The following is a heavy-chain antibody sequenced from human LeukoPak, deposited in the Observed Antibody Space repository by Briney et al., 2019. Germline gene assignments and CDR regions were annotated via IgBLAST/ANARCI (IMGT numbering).Heavy chain of an antibody. V-gene: IGHV3-48*03. CDR1: GCTFSSYE. D-gene: IGHD6-19*01. Sequence: GGALRLSCAASGCTFSSYEMNGVGQAAGKGLEGVSYISSSGRKIYYADSVKGRCTISRDNANTSLYLQINSLRAEDTAVYYCARDSYAVTKNYYMDVWGKGTTVTVSS. CDR3: ARDSYAVTKNYYMDV. CDR2: ISSSGRKI. J-gene: IGHJ6*03.